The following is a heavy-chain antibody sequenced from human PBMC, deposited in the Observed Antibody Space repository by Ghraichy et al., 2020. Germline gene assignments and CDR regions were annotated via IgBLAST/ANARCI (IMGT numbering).Heavy chain of an antibody. CDR2: IKYDGSEK. CDR3: TRARGVDY. CDR1: GFTLGNHW. J-gene: IGHJ4*02. D-gene: IGHD3-16*01. V-gene: IGHV3-7*04. Sequence: LSLTCAASGFTLGNHWMNWVRQAPGKGLEWVANIKYDGSEKNYVGSVKGRFTISRDNAKNSLFLQMNSLRAEDTAVYYCTRARGVDYWGQGTLVTVST.